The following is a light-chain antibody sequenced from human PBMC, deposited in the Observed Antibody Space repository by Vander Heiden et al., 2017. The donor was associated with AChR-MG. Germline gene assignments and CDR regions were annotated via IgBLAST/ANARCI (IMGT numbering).Light chain of an antibody. V-gene: IGKV1-5*03. J-gene: IGKJ4*01. CDR3: RQDNNYFLS. Sequence: DIQMTQSPSTLSASVGDRVTITCRASYSISNFLAWYQQKPGKAPNLLIYRASTLQPGVPSRFSGYRSGTEEFTLTISSLQVDDFATYYCRQDNNYFLSFGGGTKVEI. CDR2: RAS. CDR1: YSISNF.